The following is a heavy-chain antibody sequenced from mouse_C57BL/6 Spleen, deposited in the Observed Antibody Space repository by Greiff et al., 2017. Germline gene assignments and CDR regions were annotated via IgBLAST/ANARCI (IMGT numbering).Heavy chain of an antibody. J-gene: IGHJ2*01. D-gene: IGHD2-1*01. CDR1: GYAFSSSW. CDR3: ARSGYGNFYFDY. V-gene: IGHV1-82*01. Sequence: QVQLQQSGPELVKPGASVKISCKASGYAFSSSWMNWVKQRPGKGLEWIGRIYPGDGDTNYNGKFKGKATLTADKSSSTAYMQLSSLTSEDSAVYFCARSGYGNFYFDYWGQGTTRTVSS. CDR2: IYPGDGDT.